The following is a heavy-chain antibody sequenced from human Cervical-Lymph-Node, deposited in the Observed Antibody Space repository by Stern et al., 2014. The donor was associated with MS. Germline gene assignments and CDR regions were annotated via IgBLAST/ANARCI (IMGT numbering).Heavy chain of an antibody. CDR3: ARAGFSYGISRISRHSLDY. J-gene: IGHJ4*02. CDR1: RYTFINYD. V-gene: IGHV1-8*01. Sequence: QVQLVESGADVKKPGASVKVSCRASRYTFINYDINWVRQAPGQGLEWMGYMSPHSGNTDVAQKFHGRVTMTRDTSIDKAYLHLSNLRSEDTAVYYCARAGFSYGISRISRHSLDYWGQGTQVTVSS. D-gene: IGHD3-9*01. CDR2: MSPHSGNT.